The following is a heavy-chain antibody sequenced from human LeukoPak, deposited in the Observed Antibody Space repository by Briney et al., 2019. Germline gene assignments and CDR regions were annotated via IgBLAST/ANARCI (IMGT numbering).Heavy chain of an antibody. CDR3: ARRISGGSSDY. Sequence: SETLSLTCTVSGGSISSYHWSWIRQPPGKGLEWIGYIYSSGSTSYNPSLKSRVAISVDTSKNQFSLKLSSVTAADTAVYYCARRISGGSSDYWGQGTLATVSS. CDR1: GGSISSYH. CDR2: IYSSGST. D-gene: IGHD2-15*01. J-gene: IGHJ4*02. V-gene: IGHV4-59*08.